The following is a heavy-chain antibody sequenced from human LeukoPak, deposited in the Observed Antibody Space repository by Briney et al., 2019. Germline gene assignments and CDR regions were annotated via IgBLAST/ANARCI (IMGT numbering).Heavy chain of an antibody. D-gene: IGHD6-19*01. CDR1: GFTLSNFW. V-gene: IGHV3-7*03. J-gene: IGHJ4*02. CDR3: AKGKGAVAGNLYYFDY. Sequence: GGSLRLSCAASGFTLSNFWMSWVRQAPGKGLEWVANMERDGSEKNYEDAVKGRFTISRDNAKNSLYLQMNSLRAEDTALYCCAKGKGAVAGNLYYFDYWGQGTLVTVSS. CDR2: MERDGSEK.